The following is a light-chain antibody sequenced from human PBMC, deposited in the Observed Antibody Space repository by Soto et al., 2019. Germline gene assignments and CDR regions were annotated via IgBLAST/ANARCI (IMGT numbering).Light chain of an antibody. J-gene: IGKJ1*01. CDR1: QTVNSY. V-gene: IGKV3-11*01. CDR2: DTS. CDR3: QQLNSYPWT. Sequence: EIVLTQSPATLSLSPGERATLSCRASQTVNSYLAWYQQKPGQAPRLLIYDTSNRATGIPARFSGSGSGTNFTLTITSLEPEDFAVYYCQQLNSYPWTFGQGTKVDIK.